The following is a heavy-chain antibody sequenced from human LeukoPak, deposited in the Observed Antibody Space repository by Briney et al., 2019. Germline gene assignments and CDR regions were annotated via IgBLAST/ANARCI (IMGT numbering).Heavy chain of an antibody. Sequence: GGSLRLSCAASGFTFTNYAMSWVRQAPGKGLEWVSGITGSGGSTYYADSVKGRFTISSDSSKNTVYLQMYSLRAEDTAVYYCAKYFASGSYYKLPHWGQGTLVTVSS. CDR2: ITGSGGST. J-gene: IGHJ1*01. D-gene: IGHD3-10*01. V-gene: IGHV3-23*01. CDR3: AKYFASGSYYKLPH. CDR1: GFTFTNYA.